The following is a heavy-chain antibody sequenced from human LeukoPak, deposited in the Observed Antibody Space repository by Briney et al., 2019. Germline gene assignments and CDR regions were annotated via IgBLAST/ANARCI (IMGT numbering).Heavy chain of an antibody. CDR3: AKLPASGGDYVYIDY. Sequence: KVSCKASGGTFSSYAISWVRQAPGQGLEWMGGIIPIFGTANYAQKFQGRVTITTDESTSTAYMELSSLRSEDTAVYYCAKLPASGGDYVYIDYWGQGALVTVSS. CDR1: GGTFSSYA. V-gene: IGHV1-69*05. CDR2: IIPIFGTA. J-gene: IGHJ4*02. D-gene: IGHD3-16*01.